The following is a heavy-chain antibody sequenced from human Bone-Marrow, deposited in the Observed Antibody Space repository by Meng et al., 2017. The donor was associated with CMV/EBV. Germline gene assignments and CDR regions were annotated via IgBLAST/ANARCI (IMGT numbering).Heavy chain of an antibody. CDR1: GFTFSDYY. Sequence: GGSLRLSCAASGFTFSDYYMSWVRQAPGKGLEWVGRIKSKTDGGTTDYAAPVKGRFIISRDDSKNTLYLQMNSLKTEDTAVYYCTTAVYRYVLRFLEWLLVDYWGQGTLVTVSS. V-gene: IGHV3-15*01. J-gene: IGHJ4*02. D-gene: IGHD3-3*01. CDR2: IKSKTDGGTT. CDR3: TTAVYRYVLRFLEWLLVDY.